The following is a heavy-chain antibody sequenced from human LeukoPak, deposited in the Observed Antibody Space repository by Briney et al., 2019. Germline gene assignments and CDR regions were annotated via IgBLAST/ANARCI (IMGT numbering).Heavy chain of an antibody. Sequence: PGGPLRLSCAASGFTFSSYSMNWVRQAPGKGLEWVSYISSGSSTIYYADSVKGRFTISRDNAKNSLYLQMNSLRAEDTAVYYCAREHPYGSGNPGDFDYWGQGTLVTVSS. CDR1: GFTFSSYS. V-gene: IGHV3-48*04. CDR2: ISSGSSTI. J-gene: IGHJ4*02. D-gene: IGHD3-10*01. CDR3: AREHPYGSGNPGDFDY.